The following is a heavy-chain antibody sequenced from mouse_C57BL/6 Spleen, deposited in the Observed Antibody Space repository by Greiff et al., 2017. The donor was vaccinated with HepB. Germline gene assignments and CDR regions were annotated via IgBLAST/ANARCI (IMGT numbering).Heavy chain of an antibody. V-gene: IGHV3-4*01. CDR2: ISSSGSN. Sequence: EVQLVESGPALVKPSQTVSLTCTVTGYSITNGNHWWDWIRPVSGSKLVWIGYISSSGSNDSNPSLKSRISITRDTSKNQLFLQLNSVTTEDIATYYCARGDYYGYFDVWGTGTTVTVSS. CDR3: ARGDYYGYFDV. J-gene: IGHJ1*03. CDR1: GYSITNGNHW. D-gene: IGHD2-4*01.